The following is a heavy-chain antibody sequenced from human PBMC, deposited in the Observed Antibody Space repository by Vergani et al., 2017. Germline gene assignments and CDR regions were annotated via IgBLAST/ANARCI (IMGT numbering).Heavy chain of an antibody. CDR2: ISGSGGST. D-gene: IGHD3-3*01. Sequence: EVQLLESGGGLVQPGGSLRLSCAASGFTFSSYAMSWVRQAPGKGLEWVSAISGSGGSTYYADSVKGRFTSSRDNSKNTLYLQMNSLRAEDTAVYYCAKSNGWDWSGYAHYYYYMDVWGKGTTVTVSS. CDR1: GFTFSSYA. V-gene: IGHV3-23*01. J-gene: IGHJ6*03. CDR3: AKSNGWDWSGYAHYYYYMDV.